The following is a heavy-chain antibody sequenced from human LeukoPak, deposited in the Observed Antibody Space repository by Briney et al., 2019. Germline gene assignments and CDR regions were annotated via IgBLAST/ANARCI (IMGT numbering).Heavy chain of an antibody. Sequence: PGRSLRLSCAASGFTFDDYAMHWVRQAPGKGLEWVSGISWNSGSIGYADSVKGRFTISRDNAKNSLYLQMNSLRAEDTALYYCAKAFGYSYGSSEDYWGQGTLVTVSS. CDR1: GFTFDDYA. D-gene: IGHD5-18*01. CDR2: ISWNSGSI. CDR3: AKAFGYSYGSSEDY. V-gene: IGHV3-9*01. J-gene: IGHJ4*02.